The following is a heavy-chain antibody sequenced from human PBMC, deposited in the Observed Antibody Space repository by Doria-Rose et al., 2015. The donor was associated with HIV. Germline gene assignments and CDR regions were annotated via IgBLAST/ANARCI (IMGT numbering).Heavy chain of an antibody. CDR1: GVSLSSPGMG. J-gene: IGHJ4*02. D-gene: IGHD6-13*01. CDR3: ARIKSSRWYHKYYFDF. Sequence: TLKESGPVLVKPTETLTLTCTVSGVSLSSPGMGVSWIRQPPGKALEWLANNFSDDERSYKTSLKSRLTISRGTSKSQVVLTMTDMDPVDTATYYCARIKSSRWYHKYYFDFWGQGTLVIVS. V-gene: IGHV2-26*01. CDR2: NFSDDER.